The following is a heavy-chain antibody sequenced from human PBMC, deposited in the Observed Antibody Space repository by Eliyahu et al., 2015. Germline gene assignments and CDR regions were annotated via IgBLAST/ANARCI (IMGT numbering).Heavy chain of an antibody. CDR1: EGTFSRYS. J-gene: IGHJ4*02. Sequence: QVQLMQSGAEVKKPGSSVRLSCEAPEGTFSRYSINWVRQAPGQGLEWMGRIIPMFATPHYAQKFQGRVTIAADTLKTAAYMELSGLTSDDTAIYYCATEATDHYLDSWGQGALVTVSS. D-gene: IGHD3-10*01. CDR2: IIPMFATP. CDR3: ATEATDHYLDS. V-gene: IGHV1-69*06.